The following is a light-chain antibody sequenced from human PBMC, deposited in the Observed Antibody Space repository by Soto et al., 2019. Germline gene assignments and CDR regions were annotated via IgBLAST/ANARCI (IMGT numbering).Light chain of an antibody. CDR1: SSDIGGYYY. J-gene: IGLJ1*01. Sequence: QSVLTQPASVSGSPGQLITISCTGTSSDIGGYYYVSWYQHRPGKAPNLMIYQVTNRPSGVSNRFSGSKSGNTASLTISGPQAEDEADYYCTSYSSSSTLYVVGTGTNLTVL. CDR3: TSYSSSSTLYV. CDR2: QVT. V-gene: IGLV2-14*01.